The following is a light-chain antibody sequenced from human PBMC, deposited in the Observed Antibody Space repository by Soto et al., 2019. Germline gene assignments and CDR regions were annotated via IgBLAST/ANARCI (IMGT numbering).Light chain of an antibody. Sequence: EIVLTQSPGTLSLSPGERATLSCRASQSVSSSYLAWYQQKPGQAPRLHIYGASSRATGIPDRFSGSGSGTDFTLTISRLEPEDFAVYYCQQYGSSPVTFGQGTKLEIK. CDR3: QQYGSSPVT. V-gene: IGKV3-20*01. J-gene: IGKJ2*01. CDR2: GAS. CDR1: QSVSSSY.